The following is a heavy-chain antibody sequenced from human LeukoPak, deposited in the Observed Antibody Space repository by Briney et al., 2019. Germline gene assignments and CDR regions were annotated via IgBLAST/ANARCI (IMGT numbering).Heavy chain of an antibody. J-gene: IGHJ4*02. CDR1: GGSISSSSYY. CDR3: ARGIVLMVYAEYYFDY. Sequence: SETLSLTCTVSGGSISSSSYYWGWIRQPPGKGLEWIGSIYYSGSTYYNPSLKSRVTISVDTSKNQFSLKLSSVTAADTAVYYCARGIVLMVYAEYYFDYWGQGTLVTVSS. D-gene: IGHD2-8*01. V-gene: IGHV4-39*01. CDR2: IYYSGST.